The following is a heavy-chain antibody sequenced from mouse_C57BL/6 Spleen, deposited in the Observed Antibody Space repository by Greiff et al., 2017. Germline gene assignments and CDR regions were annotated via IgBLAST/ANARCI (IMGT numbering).Heavy chain of an antibody. V-gene: IGHV5-17*01. CDR1: GFTFSDYG. J-gene: IGHJ2*01. CDR3: ARPEGYYFDY. CDR2: ISSGSSTI. Sequence: EVKLVESGGGLVKPGGSLKLSCAASGFTFSDYGMHWVRQAPEKGLEWVAYISSGSSTIYYADTVKGRFTISRDTAKNTLFLQMTSLRSEDTAMYYCARPEGYYFDYWGQGTTLTVSS. D-gene: IGHD3-2*02.